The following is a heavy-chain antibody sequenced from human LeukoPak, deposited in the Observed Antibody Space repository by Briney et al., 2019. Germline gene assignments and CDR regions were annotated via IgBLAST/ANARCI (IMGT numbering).Heavy chain of an antibody. V-gene: IGHV4-39*01. D-gene: IGHD3-22*01. CDR2: IIYSGTT. CDR3: ARHYYDSSGSYWGYYFDS. J-gene: IGHJ4*02. Sequence: PSETLSLTCTVSGGSIYSSTDYWGWIRQPPGTGLEWIGSIIYSGTTYYKPSLKSRVAMSVDTSKNQSSLKLSSVTAADTAVYCCARHYYDSSGSYWGYYFDSWGQGTLVTVSS. CDR1: GGSIYSSTDY.